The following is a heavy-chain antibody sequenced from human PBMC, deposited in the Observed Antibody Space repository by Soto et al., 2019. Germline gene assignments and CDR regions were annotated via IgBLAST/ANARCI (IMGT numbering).Heavy chain of an antibody. V-gene: IGHV3-23*01. CDR3: EKDSSGST. CDR2: ISGSGGST. D-gene: IGHD6-19*01. Sequence: EVQLLESGGGLVQPGGSLRLSCAASGFTFGSNAMGWVRQAPGKGLEWVSAISGSGGSTYYGDSVKGRFTISRDNSKNKLYLQINSRGAEDTAVYYCEKDSSGSTWGQGTLVTVSS. CDR1: GFTFGSNA. J-gene: IGHJ4*02.